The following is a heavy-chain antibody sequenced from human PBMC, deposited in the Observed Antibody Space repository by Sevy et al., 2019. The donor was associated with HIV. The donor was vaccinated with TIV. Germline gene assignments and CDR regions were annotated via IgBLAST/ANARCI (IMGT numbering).Heavy chain of an antibody. CDR1: GFTFSTYD. Sequence: GGSLRLSCAASGFTFSTYDIHWVRQAPGKGLEWVAIISNDGSYRYYADSVRGRFSMSRDNSKDTAYLQMSGLSIEDMAVYYCAKNRPPGGSYFSRHGMDVWGRGTTVTVSS. CDR2: ISNDGSYR. D-gene: IGHD3-16*01. CDR3: AKNRPPGGSYFSRHGMDV. J-gene: IGHJ6*02. V-gene: IGHV3-30*18.